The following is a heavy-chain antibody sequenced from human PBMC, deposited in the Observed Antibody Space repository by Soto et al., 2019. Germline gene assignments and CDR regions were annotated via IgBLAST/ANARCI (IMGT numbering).Heavy chain of an antibody. J-gene: IGHJ5*02. D-gene: IGHD6-19*01. CDR3: ARVAVAGIGPWFDP. CDR2: IYYSGST. CDR1: GGSISSGGYY. V-gene: IGHV4-31*03. Sequence: PSETLSLTCTVSGGSISSGGYYWSWIRQHPGKGLEWIGYIYYSGSTYYNPSLKSRVTISVDTSKNQFSLKLSSVTAADTAVYYCARVAVAGIGPWFDPWGQGTQVTVSS.